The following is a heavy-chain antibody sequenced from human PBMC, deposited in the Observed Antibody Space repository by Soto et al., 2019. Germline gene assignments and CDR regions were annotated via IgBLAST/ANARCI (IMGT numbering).Heavy chain of an antibody. J-gene: IGHJ4*02. CDR2: ISHLGIT. CDR1: GGSFSNYF. V-gene: IGHV4-34*01. D-gene: IGHD2-21*01. Sequence: TSETLSLTCAVYGGSFSNYFWTWISHSPGKGLEWIGAISHLGITNYNPSLKSRVTISVDTSKNLFSMMLRSVTAADTAVYYCARGSGVTAPGIRGDSYPLDYWGRGTLVTVSS. CDR3: ARGSGVTAPGIRGDSYPLDY.